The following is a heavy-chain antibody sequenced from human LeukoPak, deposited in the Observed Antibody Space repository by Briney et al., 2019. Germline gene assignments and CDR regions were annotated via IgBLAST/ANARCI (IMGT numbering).Heavy chain of an antibody. Sequence: ASVKVSCKTSGYTLSGYYMHWVRQAPGQGLEWMGWINPNNGVAIYAQKFQGRVTMTRDTSISTFYMELSTMRSDDTAVYYCATNSRLDHWGQGTLVTVSS. V-gene: IGHV1-2*02. CDR1: GYTLSGYY. CDR3: ATNSRLDH. J-gene: IGHJ4*02. CDR2: INPNNGVA. D-gene: IGHD4-11*01.